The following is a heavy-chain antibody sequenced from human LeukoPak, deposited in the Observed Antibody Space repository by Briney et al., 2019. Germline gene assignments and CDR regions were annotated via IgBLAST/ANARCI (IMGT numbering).Heavy chain of an antibody. CDR1: GYTFTGYY. D-gene: IGHD6-13*01. V-gene: IGHV1-2*02. Sequence: ASVKVSCKASGYTFTGYYMHWVRQAPGQGLEWMGWINPNSGGTNYAQKFQGRVTMTRDTSISTAYMELSRLRSDDTAVYYCAREWMAAAGTDYWGQGTLVTVPS. CDR2: INPNSGGT. J-gene: IGHJ4*02. CDR3: AREWMAAAGTDY.